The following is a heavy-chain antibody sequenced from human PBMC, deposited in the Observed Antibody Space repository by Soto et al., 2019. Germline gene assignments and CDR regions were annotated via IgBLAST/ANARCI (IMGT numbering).Heavy chain of an antibody. CDR2: INPNSGGT. Sequence: ASVKVSCKASGYTFTGYYMHWVRQAPGQGLEWMGWINPNSGGTNYAQKFQGWVTMTRDTSISTAYMELSRLRSDDTAVYYCARDRGWPGQEAYYYYYYGMDVWGQGTTVTVSS. CDR3: ARDRGWPGQEAYYYYYYGMDV. J-gene: IGHJ6*02. V-gene: IGHV1-2*04. CDR1: GYTFTGYY. D-gene: IGHD3-10*01.